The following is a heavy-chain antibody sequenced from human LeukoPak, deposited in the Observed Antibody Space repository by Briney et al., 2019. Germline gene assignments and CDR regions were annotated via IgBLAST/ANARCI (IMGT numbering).Heavy chain of an antibody. CDR1: GFTFGDYA. CDR3: TRVRGSGWYTNY. D-gene: IGHD6-19*01. CDR2: IRSKAYGGTT. Sequence: SLRLSCTASGFTFGDYAMSWFRQAPGKGLGWVGFIRSKAYGGTTEYAASVKGRFTISRDDSKSIAYRQMNSLKTEDTAVYYCTRVRGSGWYTNYWGRGTLVTVSS. J-gene: IGHJ4*02. V-gene: IGHV3-49*03.